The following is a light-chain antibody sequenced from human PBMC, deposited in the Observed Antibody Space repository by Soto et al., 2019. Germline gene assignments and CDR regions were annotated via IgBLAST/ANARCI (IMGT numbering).Light chain of an antibody. CDR2: EVS. CDR3: CSYAGSSTLAV. J-gene: IGLJ7*01. CDR1: SSDVGSYNL. V-gene: IGLV2-23*02. Sequence: QSALTQPASVSGSPGQSSTISCTGTSSDVGSYNLVSWYQQHPTKAPKLMIYEVSKRPSGVSNRFSGSKSDNTASLTISGLQAEDEADYYFCSYAGSSTLAVFGGGTQLTVL.